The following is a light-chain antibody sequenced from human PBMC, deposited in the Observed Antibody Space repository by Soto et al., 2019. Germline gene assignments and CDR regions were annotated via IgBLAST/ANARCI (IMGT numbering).Light chain of an antibody. CDR1: SSNIGAGYD. CDR3: QSYDSSLTALYV. CDR2: GNT. V-gene: IGLV1-40*01. Sequence: QSVLTQPPSVSGAPLQRVTISCTGSSSNIGAGYDVQWYQQLPGTAPKLLMYGNTNRPSGVPDRFSGSKSGTSASLAITGLQAEDEADYYCQSYDSSLTALYVFGTGTKVTVL. J-gene: IGLJ1*01.